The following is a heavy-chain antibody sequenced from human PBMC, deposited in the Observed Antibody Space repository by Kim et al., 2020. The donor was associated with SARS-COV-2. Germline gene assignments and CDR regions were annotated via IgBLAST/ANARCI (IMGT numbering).Heavy chain of an antibody. CDR2: IYYSGST. CDR3: ARRPPAYCSSTSCYVI. V-gene: IGHV4-39*01. D-gene: IGHD2-2*01. Sequence: SETLSLTCTVSGGSISSSSYYWGWIRQPPGKGLEWIGSIYYSGSTYYNPSLKSRVTISVDTSKNQFSLKLSSVTAADTAVYYCARRPPAYCSSTSCYVIWGQGTLVTVSS. J-gene: IGHJ4*02. CDR1: GGSISSSSYY.